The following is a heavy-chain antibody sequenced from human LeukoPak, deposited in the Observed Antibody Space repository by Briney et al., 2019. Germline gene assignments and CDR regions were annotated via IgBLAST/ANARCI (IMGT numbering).Heavy chain of an antibody. Sequence: GGSLRLSCAASGFTFSSYWMHWVRQAPGKGLVWVSRLNSDGSTTNYVDSVKGRFTISRDNAKNMLYLQMNSLRAEDTAVYYCARENNGGFTNFDYWGQGTLVTVSS. CDR2: LNSDGSTT. D-gene: IGHD4-23*01. V-gene: IGHV3-74*01. J-gene: IGHJ4*02. CDR1: GFTFSSYW. CDR3: ARENNGGFTNFDY.